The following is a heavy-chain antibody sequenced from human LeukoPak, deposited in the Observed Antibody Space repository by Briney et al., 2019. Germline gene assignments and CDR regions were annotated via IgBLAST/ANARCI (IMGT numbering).Heavy chain of an antibody. V-gene: IGHV1-8*03. J-gene: IGHJ5*02. CDR2: MNPNSGNT. Sequence: GASVKVSCKASGYTFTSYDINWVRQAPGQGLEWMGWMNPNSGNTVYAQKFQGRVTITRNTSISTAYMELSSLRSEDTAVYYCARGRLGYCSSTSCRRGWFDPWGQGTLVTVSS. D-gene: IGHD2-2*01. CDR3: ARGRLGYCSSTSCRRGWFDP. CDR1: GYTFTSYD.